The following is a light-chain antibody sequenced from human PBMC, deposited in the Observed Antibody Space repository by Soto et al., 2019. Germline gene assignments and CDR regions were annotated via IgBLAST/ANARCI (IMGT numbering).Light chain of an antibody. CDR3: SSYTTSNIVV. CDR1: SSDIGGYNS. J-gene: IGLJ2*01. V-gene: IGLV2-14*01. Sequence: QSVLTQPASVSGSPGQSITISCTGSSSDIGGYNSVSWYQQHPGKAPKLMIYEVNNRPSGISNRFSGSKSGNTASLTISGLQADDEADYHCSSYTTSNIVVFGGGTKLTVL. CDR2: EVN.